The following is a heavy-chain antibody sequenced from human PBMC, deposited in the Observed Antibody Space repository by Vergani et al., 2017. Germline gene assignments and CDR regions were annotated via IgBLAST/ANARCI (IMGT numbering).Heavy chain of an antibody. J-gene: IGHJ6*02. CDR1: GGTFSSYT. Sequence: QVQLVQSGAEMKKPGSSVKVSCKSSGGTFSSYTFIWVRLAPGQGLDWMGSIVPILDRKEYAQKFQGRVAITADTSTSTVYMELSSLRSEDTAVYYCARDLGRSRVNSHDGMGVWGQGTTVTVSS. CDR2: IVPILDRK. V-gene: IGHV1-69*08. D-gene: IGHD4-23*01. CDR3: ARDLGRSRVNSHDGMGV.